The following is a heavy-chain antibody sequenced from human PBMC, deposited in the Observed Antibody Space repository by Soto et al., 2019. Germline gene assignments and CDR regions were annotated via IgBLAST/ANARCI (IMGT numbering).Heavy chain of an antibody. V-gene: IGHV1-2*02. CDR3: ARGTFDNSGDYFEGWFDP. CDR1: GYTFTGYY. Sequence: QVQLVQSGAEVKKPGASVKVSCKASGYTFTGYYIHWVRQAPGPGLEWMGWIIPKNGRTKYGQKFQDRVTMTRDTSISTAYMELSRLRSDDTAVYYCARGTFDNSGDYFEGWFDPWGQGTLVTVSS. D-gene: IGHD3-22*01. CDR2: IIPKNGRT. J-gene: IGHJ5*02.